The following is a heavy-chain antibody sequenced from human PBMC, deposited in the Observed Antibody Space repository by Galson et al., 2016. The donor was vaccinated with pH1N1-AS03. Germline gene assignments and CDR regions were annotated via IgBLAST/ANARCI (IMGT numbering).Heavy chain of an antibody. CDR2: IRQDGSDK. D-gene: IGHD1-26*01. CDR1: GFTFSSSW. Sequence: SLRFSCAASGFTFSSSWMSWVRQAPGKGLEWVANIRQDGSDKYYVDSVRGRFTISRDNAKNSLYLQMNSLRAEDTAVYYCVKGGTNFDSWGQGTLVTVSS. V-gene: IGHV3-7*01. J-gene: IGHJ4*02. CDR3: VKGGTNFDS.